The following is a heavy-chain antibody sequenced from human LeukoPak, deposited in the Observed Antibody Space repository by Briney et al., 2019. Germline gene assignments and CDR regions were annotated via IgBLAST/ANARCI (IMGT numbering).Heavy chain of an antibody. V-gene: IGHV1-69*04. CDR3: ARGSAEGSDAFDI. D-gene: IGHD1-14*01. J-gene: IGHJ3*02. CDR2: IIPILGIA. CDR1: GGTFSSYA. Sequence: SVKVSCKASGGTFSSYAISWVRQAPGQGLEWMGRIIPILGIANYAQKFQGRVTITADKSTSTAYMELSSLRSEDTAVYYCARGSAEGSDAFDIWGQGTMVTVSS.